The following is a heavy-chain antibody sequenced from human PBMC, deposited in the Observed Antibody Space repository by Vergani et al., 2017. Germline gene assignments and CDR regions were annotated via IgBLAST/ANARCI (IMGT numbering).Heavy chain of an antibody. J-gene: IGHJ1*01. V-gene: IGHV4-39*01. CDR1: GGSITSSSYY. CDR2: IYHSGGA. Sequence: QLHLQESGPGLVKPSETLSLTCTVSGGSITSSSYYWGWIRQPPGKGLERIGNIYHSGGAYYNPTLKGRVTISVDTSKNQFSLEVTSVTAADTAIYFCARTESFILRNFHWALWGQGTLVTVSS. D-gene: IGHD3-9*01. CDR3: ARTESFILRNFHWAL.